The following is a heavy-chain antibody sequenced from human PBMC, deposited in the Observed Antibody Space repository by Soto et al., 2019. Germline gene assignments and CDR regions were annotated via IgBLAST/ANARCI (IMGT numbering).Heavy chain of an antibody. J-gene: IGHJ4*02. CDR3: ARDGDYFFDY. D-gene: IGHD2-21*02. CDR1: DFTFRSYA. CDR2: ISGSGDNA. Sequence: GGSMRRSSKASDFTFRSYAMSWVRQAPGKGMEWVSSISGSGDNAYYPDSVKGRFTISRDNSKNTLYLQMNSLRAEDTAVYYCARDGDYFFDYWGQGTLVTVSS. V-gene: IGHV3-23*01.